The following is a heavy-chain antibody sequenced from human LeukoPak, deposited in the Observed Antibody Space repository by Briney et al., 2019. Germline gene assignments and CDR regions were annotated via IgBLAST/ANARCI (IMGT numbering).Heavy chain of an antibody. CDR1: GYTLTELS. V-gene: IGHV1-24*01. CDR2: FDPEDGET. D-gene: IGHD3-22*01. J-gene: IGHJ1*01. CDR3: ATDYYDSSGYYLYFQH. Sequence: ASVKVSCKVSGYTLTELSMHWVRQAPGKGLEWMGGFDPEDGETIYAQKFQGRVTMTEDTSTDTAYMELSSLRSEDTAVYYCATDYYDSSGYYLYFQHWGQGTLVTVSS.